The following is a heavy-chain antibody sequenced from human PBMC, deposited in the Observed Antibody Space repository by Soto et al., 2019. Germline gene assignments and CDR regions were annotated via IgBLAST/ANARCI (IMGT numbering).Heavy chain of an antibody. V-gene: IGHV4-59*01. CDR2: IYYSGST. D-gene: IGHD6-19*01. CDR3: ARQYSNGFDY. CDR1: GASFSGYY. Sequence: SETLSLTCTVSGASFSGYYWNWIRQPPGKGLEWIGYIYYSGSTNYNPSLKSRVSISVDSSRNQFSLKLTSVTAADTAVYYCARQYSNGFDYWGQGTLVTVSS. J-gene: IGHJ4*02.